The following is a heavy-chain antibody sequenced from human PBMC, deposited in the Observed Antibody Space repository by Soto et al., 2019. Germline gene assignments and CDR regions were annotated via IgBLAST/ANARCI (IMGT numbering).Heavy chain of an antibody. D-gene: IGHD2-8*01. CDR1: GYTFTRYG. J-gene: IGHJ6*02. CDR2: ISSYNGDT. CDR3: AKNGQPPYYYYGLDV. V-gene: IGHV1-18*01. Sequence: QGHLVQSGAEVKKPGTSVKVSCKASGYTFTRYGISWVRKAPGQGLEWRGWISSYNGDTNYAQNLQGRVTMTIDTSTSTAYMELRSLTSDDTAVYYCAKNGQPPYYYYGLDVWGQGTTVTVSS.